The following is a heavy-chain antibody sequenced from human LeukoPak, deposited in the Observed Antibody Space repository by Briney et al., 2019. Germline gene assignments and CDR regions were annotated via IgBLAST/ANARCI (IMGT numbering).Heavy chain of an antibody. V-gene: IGHV4-59*11. J-gene: IGHJ6*02. CDR3: ARLSRIATAGAYSYHSLDI. CDR1: GGSINDQA. CDR2: VYYTGSS. Sequence: SETLSLTCTVAGGSINDQAWCWVRQPPGRGLEWIGCVYYTGSSEYNASLKSRLTISTDTSNNQVSLKVTSVTAADTAIYSRARLSRIATAGAYSYHSLDIWGQGTTVTVSS. D-gene: IGHD6-13*01.